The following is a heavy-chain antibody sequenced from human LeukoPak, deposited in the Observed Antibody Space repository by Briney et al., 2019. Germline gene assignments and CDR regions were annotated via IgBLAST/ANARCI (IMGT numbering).Heavy chain of an antibody. D-gene: IGHD3-3*01. J-gene: IGHJ3*02. CDR1: GFTFSSYS. CDR3: TTIFGVVSDDAFDI. Sequence: GGSLRLSCAASGFTFSSYSMNGVRQAPGKGLEWVSSISSSSSYIYYADSVKGRFTISRDNAKNSLYLQMNSLRAEDTAVYYCTTIFGVVSDDAFDIWGQGTMVTVSS. CDR2: ISSSSSYI. V-gene: IGHV3-21*01.